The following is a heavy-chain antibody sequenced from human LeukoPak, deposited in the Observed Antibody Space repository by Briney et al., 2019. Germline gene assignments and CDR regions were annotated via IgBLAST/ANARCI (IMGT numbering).Heavy chain of an antibody. CDR1: GGSISSYY. D-gene: IGHD3-9*01. J-gene: IGHJ3*02. Sequence: PSETLSLTCTVSGGSISSYYWSWIRQPPGKGLEWIGYIYYSGSTNYNPSLKSRVTISVDTSKNQFSLKLSSVTAADTAVYYCARVHYDILTGYYPDAFDIWGQGTMVTVSS. V-gene: IGHV4-59*01. CDR2: IYYSGST. CDR3: ARVHYDILTGYYPDAFDI.